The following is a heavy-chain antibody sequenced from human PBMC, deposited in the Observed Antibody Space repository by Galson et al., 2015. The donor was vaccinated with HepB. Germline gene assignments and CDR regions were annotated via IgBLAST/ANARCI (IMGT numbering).Heavy chain of an antibody. CDR3: ARTVGYSSSWYGGPLEAFDI. J-gene: IGHJ3*02. D-gene: IGHD6-13*01. Sequence: SVKVSCKASGGTFSNYVISWVRQAPGQGLEWMGGIIPIFGTTNYAQKFQGSVTITADESTSTAYMELSSQTSDDTAVYYCARTVGYSSSWYGGPLEAFDIWGQGTMVTVSS. V-gene: IGHV1-69*13. CDR2: IIPIFGTT. CDR1: GGTFSNYV.